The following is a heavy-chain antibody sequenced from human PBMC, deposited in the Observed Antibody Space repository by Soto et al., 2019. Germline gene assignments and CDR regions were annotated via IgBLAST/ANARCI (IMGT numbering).Heavy chain of an antibody. CDR1: GYTFTHYG. CDR3: ARDLHSGGKYWYFDI. D-gene: IGHD2-15*01. V-gene: IGHV1-18*01. J-gene: IGHJ2*01. CDR2: INSFSGDT. Sequence: QVQLVQSGAEMKKPGASVKVSCKASGYTFTHYGITWVRQAPGQGLEWMGWINSFSGDTNYPQKLQGRLTMTTDTSTNTVYMELRNLRSDDTAVYYCARDLHSGGKYWYFDILGRGTLVTVSS.